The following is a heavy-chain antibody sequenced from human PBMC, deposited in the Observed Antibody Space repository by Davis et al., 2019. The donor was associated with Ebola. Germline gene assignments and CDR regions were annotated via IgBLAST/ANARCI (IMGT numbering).Heavy chain of an antibody. V-gene: IGHV4-61*09. Sequence: SETLSLTCTVSGGSISSGSYYWSWIRQPAGKGLEWIGHMYTNGNTNYNTSLKSRVTISADTSKNQFFLNLTSMTAADTAMYYCARDQHDTSGFGFWGQGALVTVSS. J-gene: IGHJ4*02. CDR1: GGSISSGSYY. D-gene: IGHD3-22*01. CDR3: ARDQHDTSGFGF. CDR2: MYTNGNT.